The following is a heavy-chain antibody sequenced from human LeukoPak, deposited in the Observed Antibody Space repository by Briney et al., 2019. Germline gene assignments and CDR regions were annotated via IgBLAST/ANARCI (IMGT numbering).Heavy chain of an antibody. Sequence: SEALSLTRTVSGGSIISGGYYWSWIRLPPGRGLEWIGYIYHSGSTYYNPSLKSRVTISVDRSKNQFSLKLSTVTAADTAVYYCARDDQLSGGFGIWGQGTMVTVSS. CDR3: ARDDQLSGGFGI. CDR2: IYHSGST. CDR1: GGSIISGGYY. J-gene: IGHJ3*02. V-gene: IGHV4-30-2*01. D-gene: IGHD2-2*01.